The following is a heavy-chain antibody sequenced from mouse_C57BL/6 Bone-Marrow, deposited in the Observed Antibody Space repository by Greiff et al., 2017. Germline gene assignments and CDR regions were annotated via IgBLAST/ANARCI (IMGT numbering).Heavy chain of an antibody. D-gene: IGHD4-1*01. CDR3: ARSGVTGTSWFAY. CDR2: INPNNGGT. V-gene: IGHV1-22*01. J-gene: IGHJ3*01. Sequence: VQLQQSGPELVKPGASVKMSCKASGYTFTDYNMHWVKQSHGKSLEWIGYINPNNGGTSYNQKFKGKATLTVNKSSSTAYMELRSLTSEDSAVYYCARSGVTGTSWFAYWGQGTLVTVSA. CDR1: GYTFTDYN.